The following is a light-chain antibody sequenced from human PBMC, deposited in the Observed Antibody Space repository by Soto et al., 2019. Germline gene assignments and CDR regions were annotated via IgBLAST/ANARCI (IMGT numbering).Light chain of an antibody. CDR3: QQSYSSSWT. CDR2: AAS. V-gene: IGKV1-39*01. Sequence: DIQMTQSPSSLSASVGDRVTITCRARQSISSYLNWYQQKPGKAPNLLIYAASSLQSGVPSRFSGSGSGTAFTLTISRLQPEDFATYYCQQSYSSSWTFGQGTTVEIK. CDR1: QSISSY. J-gene: IGKJ1*01.